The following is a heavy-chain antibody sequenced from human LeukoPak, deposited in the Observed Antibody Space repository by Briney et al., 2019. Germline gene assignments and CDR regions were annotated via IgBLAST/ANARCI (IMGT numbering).Heavy chain of an antibody. CDR1: GYTFTVYY. D-gene: IGHD3-9*01. J-gene: IGHJ4*02. CDR3: ARDSPPDILTGYYWY. CDR2: INPNSGGT. V-gene: IGHV1-2*02. Sequence: ASVKVSCKASGYTFTVYYMHWVRQAPGQGLEWMGWINPNSGGTNYAQKFQGRVTMTRDTSISTAYMELSRLRSDDTAVYYCARDSPPDILTGYYWYWGQGTLVTVSS.